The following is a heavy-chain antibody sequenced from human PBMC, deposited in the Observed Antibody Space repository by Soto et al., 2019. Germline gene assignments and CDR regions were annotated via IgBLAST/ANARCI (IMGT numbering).Heavy chain of an antibody. J-gene: IGHJ4*02. Sequence: GGSLRLSCAASGFTFRSYGMYWVRQAPGKGLEWVSYISAGSATIYYADSVKGRFTISRDNAKNSLYLQMNSLRAEDTAVYYCATPLGYCSGGICHWGQGTLVTVSS. CDR1: GFTFRSYG. CDR2: ISAGSATI. V-gene: IGHV3-48*01. D-gene: IGHD2-15*01. CDR3: ATPLGYCSGGICH.